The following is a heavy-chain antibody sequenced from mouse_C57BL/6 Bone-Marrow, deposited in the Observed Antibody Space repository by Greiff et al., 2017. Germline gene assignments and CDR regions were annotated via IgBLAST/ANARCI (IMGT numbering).Heavy chain of an antibody. Sequence: EVKLMESGGDLVKPGGSLKLSCAASGFTFSSYGMSWVRQTPDKRLEWVATISSGGSYTYYPDSVKGRFTISRDNAKNTLYLQMSSLKSEDTAMYYCAREDYYGSSYMGYWGQGTTLTVSS. D-gene: IGHD1-1*01. CDR2: ISSGGSYT. CDR1: GFTFSSYG. CDR3: AREDYYGSSYMGY. J-gene: IGHJ2*01. V-gene: IGHV5-6*01.